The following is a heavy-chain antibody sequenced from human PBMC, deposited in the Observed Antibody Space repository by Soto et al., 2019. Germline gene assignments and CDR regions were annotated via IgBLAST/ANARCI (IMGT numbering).Heavy chain of an antibody. V-gene: IGHV1-46*03. Sequence: ASVKVSCKASGGAFSSYAISWVRQAPGQGLVWLGIINPSGGSTRYAQKFQGRVTMTRDTSTSTVYMELSSLTSEDTAVYYCARDMSSSSWVPRVFDIWGQGTMVTVSS. D-gene: IGHD6-13*01. CDR2: INPSGGST. CDR1: GGAFSSYA. J-gene: IGHJ3*02. CDR3: ARDMSSSSWVPRVFDI.